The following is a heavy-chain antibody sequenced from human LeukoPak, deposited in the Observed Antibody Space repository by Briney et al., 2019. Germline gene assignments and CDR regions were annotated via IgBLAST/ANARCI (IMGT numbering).Heavy chain of an antibody. J-gene: IGHJ4*02. Sequence: PSETLSLTCTVSGGSISSYYWSWIRQPPGKGLEWIGYIYYSGSTNYNPSLKSRVTISVDTSKNQFSLKLSSVTAADTAVYYCARRNTRNTSVLDYWGQGTLVTVSS. CDR2: IYYSGST. CDR3: ARRNTRNTSVLDY. V-gene: IGHV4-59*08. D-gene: IGHD2-2*02. CDR1: GGSISSYY.